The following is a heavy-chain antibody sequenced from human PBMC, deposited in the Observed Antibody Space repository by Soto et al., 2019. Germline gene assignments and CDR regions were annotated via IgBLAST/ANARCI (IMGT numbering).Heavy chain of an antibody. Sequence: GGSLRLSCAASGFTVSSNYMSWVRQAPGKGLEWVSVIYSGGSTYYADSVKGRFTISRDNSKNTLYLQMNSLRAEDTAVYYCARGDNIWGSYRYNTAFDYWGQGTLVTVSS. D-gene: IGHD3-16*02. CDR1: GFTVSSNY. J-gene: IGHJ4*02. V-gene: IGHV3-66*01. CDR2: IYSGGST. CDR3: ARGDNIWGSYRYNTAFDY.